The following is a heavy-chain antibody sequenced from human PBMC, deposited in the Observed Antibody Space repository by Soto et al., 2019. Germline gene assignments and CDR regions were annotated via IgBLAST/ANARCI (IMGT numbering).Heavy chain of an antibody. CDR3: AHPRGYGVFDAYDI. Sequence: PGGSLRLSCAASGFTFITYAMSWVRQAPGKGLEWVSAISGSGDSTYSADSVRGRFTISRDNSINTLYLQMNNLGNEDTAVYYCAHPRGYGVFDAYDIWGQGTMVTVSS. CDR1: GFTFITYA. J-gene: IGHJ3*02. V-gene: IGHV3-23*01. D-gene: IGHD4-17*01. CDR2: ISGSGDST.